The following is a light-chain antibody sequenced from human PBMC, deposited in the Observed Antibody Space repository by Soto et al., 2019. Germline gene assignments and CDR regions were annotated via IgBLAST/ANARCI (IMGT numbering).Light chain of an antibody. CDR2: AAS. J-gene: IGKJ5*01. CDR3: QQYGSSPTT. CDR1: QSVGNN. Sequence: EIWLTQAPGTLALSPGERATLSWRGSQSVGNNLAWYQQKPGQAPRLLIYAASSRATGMPPRFSGSGSGTDFTPTISRLEPEDFAVYYCQQYGSSPTTFGQGTRLEIK. V-gene: IGKV3-20*01.